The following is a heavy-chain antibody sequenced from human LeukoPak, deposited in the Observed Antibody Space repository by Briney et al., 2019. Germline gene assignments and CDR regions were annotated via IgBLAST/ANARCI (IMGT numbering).Heavy chain of an antibody. CDR1: GGSIRSYY. Sequence: KPSETLSLTCTVSGGSIRSYYWSWIRQPPGKGLEWIGYIYYSGSTNYNPSLKSRVTISVDTSKNQFSLKLSSVTAADTAVYYCATQELNWFDPWGQGTLVTVSS. J-gene: IGHJ5*02. CDR3: ATQELNWFDP. V-gene: IGHV4-59*12. D-gene: IGHD2/OR15-2a*01. CDR2: IYYSGST.